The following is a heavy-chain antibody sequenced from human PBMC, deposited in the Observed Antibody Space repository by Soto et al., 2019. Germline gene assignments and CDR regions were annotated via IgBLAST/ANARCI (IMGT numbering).Heavy chain of an antibody. J-gene: IGHJ4*02. CDR3: ASTYCSSTSCYHGRRGYYGSGSYFTGDY. CDR2: INHSGST. D-gene: IGHD2-2*01. CDR1: GGSFSGYY. V-gene: IGHV4-34*01. Sequence: SETLSLTCAVYGGSFSGYYWSWIRQPPGKGLEWIGEINHSGSTNYNPSLKSRVTISVDTSKNQFSLKLSSVTAADTAVYYCASTYCSSTSCYHGRRGYYGSGSYFTGDYWGQGTLVTVSS.